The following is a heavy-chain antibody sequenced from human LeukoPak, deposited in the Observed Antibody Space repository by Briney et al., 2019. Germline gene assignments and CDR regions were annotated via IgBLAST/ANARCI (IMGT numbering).Heavy chain of an antibody. D-gene: IGHD1-26*01. CDR2: SWYDGSNK. Sequence: TGGSLRLSCAASGFTFSTYGMHRVRQAQGKGLEWVALSWYDGSNKNYADSVKGRFTISRDNSKNTLYLQMISLRGEDTAVYFCARGGLTIAEATTSWYLDYWGRGTLVTVSS. CDR1: GFTFSTYG. CDR3: ARGGLTIAEATTSWYLDY. V-gene: IGHV3-33*01. J-gene: IGHJ4*02.